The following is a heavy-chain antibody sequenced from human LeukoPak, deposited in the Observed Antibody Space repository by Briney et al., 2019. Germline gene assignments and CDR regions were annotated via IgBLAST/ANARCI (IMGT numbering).Heavy chain of an antibody. CDR1: GFTFSTYD. Sequence: PGGSLRLSCTASGFTFSTYDMHWVRQATGKGLEWVSAIDTAGDTYYPGSVKGRFTISRENAKNSLYLQMNSLRAGDTAVYYCARISKYSGYALDFWGQGTLVTVSS. D-gene: IGHD5-12*01. CDR2: IDTAGDT. V-gene: IGHV3-13*01. CDR3: ARISKYSGYALDF. J-gene: IGHJ4*02.